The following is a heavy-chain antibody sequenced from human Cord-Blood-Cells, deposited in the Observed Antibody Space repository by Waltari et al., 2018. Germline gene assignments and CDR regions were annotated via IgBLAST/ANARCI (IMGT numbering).Heavy chain of an antibody. CDR1: GFTFSSYA. J-gene: IGHJ4*02. Sequence: QVQLVESGGGVVQPGRSLRLSCAASGFTFSSYAMHWVRQGPGKGLGWVAVISYDGSNKYYAGSVKGRFTISRDNSKNTLYLQMNSLRAEDTAVYYCARDDETEYFDYWGQGTLVTVSS. CDR2: ISYDGSNK. V-gene: IGHV3-30-3*01. CDR3: ARDDETEYFDY.